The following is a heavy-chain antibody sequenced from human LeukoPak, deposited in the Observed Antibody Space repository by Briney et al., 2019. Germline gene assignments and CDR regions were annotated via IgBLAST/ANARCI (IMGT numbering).Heavy chain of an antibody. J-gene: IGHJ4*02. CDR3: AGPYYGSGNYPLRY. CDR2: IYLNGIT. Sequence: PSETLSLTWAVSTGSISSSNWWSWVRQPPGKGLEWIGEIYLNGITNYNPSLKSRVTISVDKSKNQFSLKLSSVTAADTAVYYCAGPYYGSGNYPLRYWGQGTLVTVSS. D-gene: IGHD3-10*01. V-gene: IGHV4-4*02. CDR1: TGSISSSNW.